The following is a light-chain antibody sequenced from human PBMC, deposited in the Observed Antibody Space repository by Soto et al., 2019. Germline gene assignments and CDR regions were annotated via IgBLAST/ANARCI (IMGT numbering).Light chain of an antibody. Sequence: QSVLTQPPSASGTPGQRVTISCSGSSSNIGSKTVNWYQQLPGTAPKLLIYSNNQRPSGIPDRFSGSKSGTSASLAISGLQSEDEDDYYCAAWDDSLNGWVFGAGTKLTVL. CDR3: AAWDDSLNGWV. CDR1: SSNIGSKT. J-gene: IGLJ3*02. V-gene: IGLV1-44*01. CDR2: SNN.